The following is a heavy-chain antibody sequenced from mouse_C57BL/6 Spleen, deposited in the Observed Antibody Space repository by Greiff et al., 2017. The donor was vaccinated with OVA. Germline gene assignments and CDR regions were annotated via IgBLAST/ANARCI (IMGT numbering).Heavy chain of an antibody. CDR2: IDPSDSYT. CDR3: ASGEVGRYFDY. Sequence: QVQLQQSGPELVKPGASVKLSCKASGYTFTSYWMHWVKQRPGQGLEWIGEIDPSDSYTNYNQKFKGKSTLTVDKSSSTAYMQLSSLTSEDSAVYYCASGEVGRYFDYWGQGTTLTVSS. J-gene: IGHJ2*01. V-gene: IGHV1-69*01. CDR1: GYTFTSYW. D-gene: IGHD1-3*01.